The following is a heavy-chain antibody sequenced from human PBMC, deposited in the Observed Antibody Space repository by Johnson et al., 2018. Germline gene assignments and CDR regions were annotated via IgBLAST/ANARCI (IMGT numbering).Heavy chain of an antibody. CDR2: ISDAGGST. Sequence: VQLVESGGGLVQXGGSLRLSCTASGFTFSSYAMSWVRQAPGKGLEWVSTISDAGGSTYYVDSVKGRFTITRDNSKNTLNLQMNSLRDEDTAVYYCAKVATPQKAVLAEYFQLWGQGTLVTVSS. CDR1: GFTFSSYA. V-gene: IGHV3-23*04. J-gene: IGHJ1*01. CDR3: AKVATPQKAVLAEYFQL. D-gene: IGHD2-15*01.